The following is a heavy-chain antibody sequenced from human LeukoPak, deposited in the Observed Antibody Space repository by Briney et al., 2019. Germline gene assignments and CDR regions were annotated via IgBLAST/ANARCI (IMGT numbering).Heavy chain of an antibody. J-gene: IGHJ6*03. CDR3: ARSRAVYYYMDV. V-gene: IGHV4-4*07. CDR2: IYTSGST. Sequence: SETLSLTCTVSGGSIDSYHWSWIRHPAGRGLEWIGRIYTSGSTNYNPSLKSRVTMSVDTSKNQFSLKLSSVTAADTAVYYCARSRAVYYYMDVWGKGTTVTVSS. CDR1: GGSIDSYH. D-gene: IGHD5-24*01.